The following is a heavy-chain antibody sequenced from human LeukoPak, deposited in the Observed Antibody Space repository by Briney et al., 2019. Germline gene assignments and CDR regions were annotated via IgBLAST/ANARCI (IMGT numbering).Heavy chain of an antibody. CDR1: GFTFSTYA. J-gene: IGHJ4*02. Sequence: GGSLRLSCAASGFTFSTYAMSWVRQAPGKGLEWVSTISGSGGSTYYGDSVKGRFTISRDNSKNTLYLQMNSLRAEDTAVYYCAKGHDSSGYYPYYFDYWGQGTLVTVSS. CDR2: ISGSGGST. D-gene: IGHD3-22*01. V-gene: IGHV3-23*01. CDR3: AKGHDSSGYYPYYFDY.